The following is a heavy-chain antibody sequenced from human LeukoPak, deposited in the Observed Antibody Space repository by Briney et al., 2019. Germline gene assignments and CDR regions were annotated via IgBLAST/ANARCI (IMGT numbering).Heavy chain of an antibody. D-gene: IGHD3-10*01. CDR1: GYTFTSYY. CDR2: INPSGGST. CDR3: ARSGSYYNVYYYYYGMDV. J-gene: IGHJ6*02. Sequence: ASVTVSCKASGYTFTSYYMHWVRQAPGQGLEWMGIINPSGGSTSYAQKFQGRVTMTRDTSTSTVYMELSSLRSEDTAVYYCARSGSYYNVYYYYYGMDVWGQGTTVTASS. V-gene: IGHV1-46*01.